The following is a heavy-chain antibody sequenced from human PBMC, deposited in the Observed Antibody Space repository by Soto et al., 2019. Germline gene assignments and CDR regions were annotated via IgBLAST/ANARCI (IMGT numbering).Heavy chain of an antibody. V-gene: IGHV3-7*01. J-gene: IGHJ4*02. CDR1: GFTFSSYW. Sequence: EVQLVESGGGLVQPGGSLRLSCAASGFTFSSYWMTWVRQAPGKGLEWVAKRKEDGSEQNYVDSVKGRFTISRDNDKSSLYWQMNSLRVDDTAMYYCTRNQVKADYWGQGTLVTVSS. CDR2: RKEDGSEQ. CDR3: TRNQVKADY. D-gene: IGHD3-10*01.